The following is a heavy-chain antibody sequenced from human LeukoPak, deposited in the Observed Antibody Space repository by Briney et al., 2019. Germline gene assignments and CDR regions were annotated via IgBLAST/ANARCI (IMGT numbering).Heavy chain of an antibody. V-gene: IGHV3-30*04. CDR3: AELGITMIGGV. J-gene: IGHJ6*04. D-gene: IGHD3-10*02. CDR2: ISFHGVNK. Sequence: GGSLRLSCAASGFTFSTYPMHWVRQAPGKGLEWVAMISFHGVNKYYADSVKGRFTISKDNSTNTLYLQMNSLRAEDTAVYYCAELGITMIGGVWGKGTTVTISS. CDR1: GFTFSTYP.